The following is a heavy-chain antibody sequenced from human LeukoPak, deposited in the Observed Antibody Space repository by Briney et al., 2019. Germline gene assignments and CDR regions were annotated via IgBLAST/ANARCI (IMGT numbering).Heavy chain of an antibody. D-gene: IGHD1-26*01. CDR1: GFTFSSYS. V-gene: IGHV3-21*01. CDR2: ISSSPSYI. J-gene: IGHJ4*02. Sequence: KAGGSLRLSCAASGFTFSSYSMDWVRQAPGKGLEWVSSISSSPSYIDYADSVKGRFTISRDNAKNSLYLQMNSLRAEDTAVYYCARDGDTWEMVYWGQGTLVTVSS. CDR3: ARDGDTWEMVY.